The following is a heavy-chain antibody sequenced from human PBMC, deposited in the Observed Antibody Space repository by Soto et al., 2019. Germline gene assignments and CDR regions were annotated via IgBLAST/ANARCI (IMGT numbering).Heavy chain of an antibody. D-gene: IGHD6-19*01. CDR2: ISQSGST. Sequence: LSLTCGVSGGTIRSPDWWTWVRQPPGKGLEWIGEISQSGSTNYTPSLESRVTISVDKSKNQFSLTLTSVTAADTAVYFCARGRGRYSSGWSWFDPWGQGILVTVSS. V-gene: IGHV4-4*01. J-gene: IGHJ5*02. CDR1: GGTIRSPDW. CDR3: ARGRGRYSSGWSWFDP.